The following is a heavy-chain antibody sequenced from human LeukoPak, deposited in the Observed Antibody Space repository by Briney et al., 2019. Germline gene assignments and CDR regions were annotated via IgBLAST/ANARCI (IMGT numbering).Heavy chain of an antibody. CDR1: GFSFSSYA. CDR3: TRDGGNSGNTTFDI. D-gene: IGHD3-16*01. Sequence: TGGSLRLSCAASGFSFSSYAMNWVRQAPGKGLEWIGRSRNRANSHTTEYAASVKGRFTISRDDSGNLMYLQMNSLKIEDTAVYFCTRDGGNSGNTTFDIWGQGTEVTVSS. J-gene: IGHJ3*02. CDR2: SRNRANSHTT. V-gene: IGHV3-72*01.